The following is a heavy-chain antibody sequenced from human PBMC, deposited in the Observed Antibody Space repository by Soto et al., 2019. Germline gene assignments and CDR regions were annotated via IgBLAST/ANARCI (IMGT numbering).Heavy chain of an antibody. CDR1: GGSISSGGYY. CDR2: IYYSGST. D-gene: IGHD4-17*01. Sequence: SETLSLTCTVSGGSISSGGYYWSWIRQHPGKGLEWIGYIYYSGSTYYNPSLKSRVTISVDTSRNQFSLKLTSVTAADTAVYYCARSLRPYYFDYWGQGTLVTVSS. V-gene: IGHV4-31*03. J-gene: IGHJ4*02. CDR3: ARSLRPYYFDY.